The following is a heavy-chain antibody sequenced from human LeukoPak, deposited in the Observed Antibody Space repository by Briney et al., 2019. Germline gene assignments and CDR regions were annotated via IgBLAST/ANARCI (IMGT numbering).Heavy chain of an antibody. J-gene: IGHJ4*02. CDR1: GLIFSDYY. Sequence: GGSLRLSCRASGLIFSDYYLSWIRQTPGKGLEWLSYINSSGSITDYADSVKGRFTISRDNAKNSVYLQMTSLRTEDTAVYYCARATRGGVGASSYWGQGTLVTVST. CDR3: ARATRGGVGASSY. V-gene: IGHV3-11*01. CDR2: INSSGSIT. D-gene: IGHD1-26*01.